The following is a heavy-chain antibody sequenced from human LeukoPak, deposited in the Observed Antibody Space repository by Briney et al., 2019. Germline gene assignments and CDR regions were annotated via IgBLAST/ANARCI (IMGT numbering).Heavy chain of an antibody. CDR2: ISGSGGST. D-gene: IGHD6-19*01. V-gene: IGHV3-23*01. J-gene: IGHJ4*01. Sequence: GGSLRLSCAASGFSFSDAWMSWVRQIPGKGLEWVSAISGSGGSTYYADSVKGRFTISRDNSKNTLYLQMNSLRAEDTAVYYCAKPVTKSGWYPEQFDCWGQATLVTVSS. CDR1: GFSFSDAW. CDR3: AKPVTKSGWYPEQFDC.